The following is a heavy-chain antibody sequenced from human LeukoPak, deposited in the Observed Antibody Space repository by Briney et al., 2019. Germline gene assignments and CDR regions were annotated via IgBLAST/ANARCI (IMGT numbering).Heavy chain of an antibody. Sequence: SETLSLTCTVSGGSISTYYWTWIRQPAGRGLEWIGRIYTSGSTNYNPSLKSRVTMSVDTSKNQFSLKLSSVTAADTAVYYCARARAPEVQFAFDIWGQGTMVTVSS. J-gene: IGHJ3*02. CDR3: ARARAPEVQFAFDI. D-gene: IGHD5-24*01. CDR1: GGSISTYY. CDR2: IYTSGST. V-gene: IGHV4-4*07.